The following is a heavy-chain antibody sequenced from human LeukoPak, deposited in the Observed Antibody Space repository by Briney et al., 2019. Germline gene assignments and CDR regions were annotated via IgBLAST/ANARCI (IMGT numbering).Heavy chain of an antibody. J-gene: IGHJ4*02. D-gene: IGHD3-3*01. CDR3: ARLPSLNYDFWSGQGDY. CDR1: GGPFSGYY. Sequence: SETLSLTCAVHGGPFSGYYWSWIRQPPGKGLEWIGEINHSGSTNYNPSLKSRVTISVDTSKNQFSLKLSSVTAADTAVYYCARLPSLNYDFWSGQGDYWGQGTLVTVSS. CDR2: INHSGST. V-gene: IGHV4-34*01.